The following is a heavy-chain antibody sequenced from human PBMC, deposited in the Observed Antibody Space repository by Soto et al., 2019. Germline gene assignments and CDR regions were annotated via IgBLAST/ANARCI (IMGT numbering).Heavy chain of an antibody. Sequence: ASVKVSCKASGYTFTSYDMHWVRRAPGQRLEWRGWSNAGKGNTKYSQKFQGGVTITRGTSASTADMELGSLGSEDTVVYYCANDKVTGMLYYWGQEALVPVSS. CDR3: ANDKVTGMLYY. D-gene: IGHD1-20*01. CDR2: SNAGKGNT. V-gene: IGHV1-3*01. CDR1: GYTFTSYD. J-gene: IGHJ4*01.